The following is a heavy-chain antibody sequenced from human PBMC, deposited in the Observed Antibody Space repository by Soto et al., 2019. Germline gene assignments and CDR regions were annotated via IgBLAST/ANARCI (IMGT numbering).Heavy chain of an antibody. J-gene: IGHJ5*02. Sequence: QVQLQESGPGLVKPSQTLSLSCTVSGGSISTAGMYWSWIRQHPGRGLEWIGYVFYTGITYYNPSLKSRVPMSVDPSKTLFPLNLSSFTAADTPLYYCARSRGSSNPHYFAPWAQGPLFP. CDR2: VFYTGIT. D-gene: IGHD1-26*01. CDR1: GGSISTAGMY. V-gene: IGHV4-31*03. CDR3: ARSRGSSNPHYFAP.